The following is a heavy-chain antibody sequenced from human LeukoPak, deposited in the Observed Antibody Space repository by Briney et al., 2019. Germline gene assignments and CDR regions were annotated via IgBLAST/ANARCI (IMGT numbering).Heavy chain of an antibody. CDR3: ASASGYVSPYDAFDI. V-gene: IGHV1-8*03. CDR1: GYTFTSYD. J-gene: IGHJ3*02. D-gene: IGHD5-12*01. CDR2: MNPNSGNT. Sequence: ASVKVSCKASGYTFTSYDINWVRQATGQGLEWMGWMNPNSGNTGYAQKFQGRVTITRNTSISTAYMELGSLRSEDTAVYYCASASGYVSPYDAFDIWGQGTMVTVSS.